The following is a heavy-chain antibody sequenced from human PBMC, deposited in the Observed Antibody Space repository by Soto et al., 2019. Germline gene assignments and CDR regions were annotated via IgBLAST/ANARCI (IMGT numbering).Heavy chain of an antibody. J-gene: IGHJ4*02. CDR3: ARDLRGGTYFDS. V-gene: IGHV3-21*01. CDR2: ITGSSSYI. CDR1: GFTFRNYG. D-gene: IGHD1-26*01. Sequence: PGGSLRLSCAASGFTFRNYGMHWVRQAPGKGLEWVSSITGSSSYIYYADSVRGRFTISRDNARDSLYLQMSSLRAEDTAVYYCARDLRGGTYFDSWGQGTLVTGSS.